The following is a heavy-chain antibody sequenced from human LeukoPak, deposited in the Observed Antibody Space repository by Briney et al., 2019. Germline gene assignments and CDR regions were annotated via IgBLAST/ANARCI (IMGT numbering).Heavy chain of an antibody. D-gene: IGHD2-2*01. J-gene: IGHJ5*02. V-gene: IGHV3-11*04. CDR3: ARDPGIVVVPAASINWFDP. CDR2: ISSSGSTI. CDR1: GFTFSDYY. Sequence: AGGSLRLSCAASGFTFSDYYMSWIRQAPGKGLEWVSYISSSGSTIYYADSVKGRFTISRDNAKNSLYLQMNSLRAEDTAVYYCARDPGIVVVPAASINWFDPWGQGTLVTVSS.